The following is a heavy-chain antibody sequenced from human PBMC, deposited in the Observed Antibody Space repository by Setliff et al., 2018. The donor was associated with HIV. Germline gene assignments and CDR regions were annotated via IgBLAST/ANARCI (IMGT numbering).Heavy chain of an antibody. J-gene: IGHJ4*02. D-gene: IGHD6-6*01. CDR2: IYHSGST. CDR3: ARVSSRGIAARPPLFDY. V-gene: IGHV4-38-2*01. CDR1: GYSISSGYY. Sequence: PSETLSLTCAVSGYSISSGYYWGWIRQTPGKGLEWIGSIYHSGSTYYNPSLKSRVTISVDTSKNQFSLKLSSVTAADTAVYYCARVSSRGIAARPPLFDYWGQGTLVTVSS.